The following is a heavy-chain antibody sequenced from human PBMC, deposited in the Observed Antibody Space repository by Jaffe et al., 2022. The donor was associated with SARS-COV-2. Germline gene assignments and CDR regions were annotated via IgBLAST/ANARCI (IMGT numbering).Heavy chain of an antibody. D-gene: IGHD6-19*01. Sequence: QVQLVESGGGVVQPGRSLRLSCAASGFTFSSYGMHWVRQAPGKGLEWVAVISYDGSNKYYADSVKGRFTISRDNSKNTLYLQMNSLRAEDTAVYYCAKDQVAVAGMDYYYYGMDVWGQGTTVTVSS. CDR2: ISYDGSNK. J-gene: IGHJ6*02. CDR3: AKDQVAVAGMDYYYYGMDV. CDR1: GFTFSSYG. V-gene: IGHV3-30*18.